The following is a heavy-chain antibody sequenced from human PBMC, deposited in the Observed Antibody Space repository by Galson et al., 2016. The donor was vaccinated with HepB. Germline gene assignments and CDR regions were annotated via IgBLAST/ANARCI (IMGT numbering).Heavy chain of an antibody. Sequence: SLRLSCAASGFYFSTYTLNWVRQAPGKGPEWISYISNRGDIIYYADSVKGRFTVSRDNAKNSLFLQMNSLRDEDTAVYYCARDSLSPRGLGFWGQGTLVTVFS. CDR2: ISNRGDII. CDR3: ARDSLSPRGLGF. CDR1: GFYFSTYT. J-gene: IGHJ4*02. V-gene: IGHV3-48*02. D-gene: IGHD2/OR15-2a*01.